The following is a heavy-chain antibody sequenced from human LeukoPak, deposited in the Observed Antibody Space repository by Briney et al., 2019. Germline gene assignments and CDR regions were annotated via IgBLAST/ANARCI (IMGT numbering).Heavy chain of an antibody. J-gene: IGHJ4*02. CDR2: INHSGST. Sequence: SETLSLTCTVSGGSIRSSYYYWGWIRQPPGKGLEWIGEINHSGSTNYNPSLKSRVTISVDTSKNQFSLKLSSVTAADTAVYYCARTPTYYYDSSGYYVFDYWGQGTLVTVSS. CDR3: ARTPTYYYDSSGYYVFDY. D-gene: IGHD3-22*01. CDR1: GGSIRSSYYY. V-gene: IGHV4-39*07.